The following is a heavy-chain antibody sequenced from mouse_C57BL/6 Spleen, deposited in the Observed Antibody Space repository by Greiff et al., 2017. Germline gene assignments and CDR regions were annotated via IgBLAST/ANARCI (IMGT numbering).Heavy chain of an antibody. CDR2: ILPGSGST. CDR3: ARGYYYGSSYPFDWYFDV. V-gene: IGHV1-9*01. D-gene: IGHD1-1*01. CDR1: GYTFTGYW. Sequence: QVQLQQSGAELMKPGASVKLSCKATGYTFTGYWIEWVKQRPGHGLEWIGEILPGSGSTNYNEKFKGKATFTADTSSNTAYMQLSSLTTEYSAIYDCARGYYYGSSYPFDWYFDVWGTGTTVTVSS. J-gene: IGHJ1*03.